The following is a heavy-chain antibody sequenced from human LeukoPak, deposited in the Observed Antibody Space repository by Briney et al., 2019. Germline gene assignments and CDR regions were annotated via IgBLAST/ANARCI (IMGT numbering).Heavy chain of an antibody. CDR1: GFTFSTSW. V-gene: IGHV3-7*04. CDR2: INQGGSEK. CDR3: ARLTNSGYYWLFDY. D-gene: IGHD3-22*01. J-gene: IGHJ4*02. Sequence: PGGSLRLSCAASGFTFSTSWMSWVRQAPGRGLEWLANINQGGSEKYYVDSVRGRFTISRDNAENSLFPQMNSLRAEDTAVYYCARLTNSGYYWLFDYWGQGTLVTVSS.